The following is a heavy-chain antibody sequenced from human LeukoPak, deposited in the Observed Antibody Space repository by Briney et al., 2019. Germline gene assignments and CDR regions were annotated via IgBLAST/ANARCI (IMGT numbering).Heavy chain of an antibody. V-gene: IGHV3-21*06. Sequence: GGSLRLSCAASGFTFSSYSMNWVRQAPGKGLEWVSSISSSGSYIYYADSVKGRFTISRDNAKNSMSLQMNSLRAEDTAVYYCARDGSTSLDYWGQGALVTVSS. CDR3: ARDGSTSLDY. J-gene: IGHJ4*02. D-gene: IGHD2-2*01. CDR2: ISSSGSYI. CDR1: GFTFSSYS.